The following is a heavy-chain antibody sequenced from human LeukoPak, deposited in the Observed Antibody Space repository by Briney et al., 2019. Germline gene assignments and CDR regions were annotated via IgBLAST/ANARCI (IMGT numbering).Heavy chain of an antibody. CDR1: GGSFSGYY. CDR3: ARVNLGEKDIVATIHFDY. CDR2: INHSGST. Sequence: SETLSLTCAVYGGSFSGYYWSWIRQPPGKGLEWIGEINHSGSTNYNPSLKSRVTISVDTSKNQFSLKLSSVTAADTAVYYCARVNLGEKDIVATIHFDYWGQGTLVTVSS. J-gene: IGHJ4*02. V-gene: IGHV4-34*01. D-gene: IGHD5-12*01.